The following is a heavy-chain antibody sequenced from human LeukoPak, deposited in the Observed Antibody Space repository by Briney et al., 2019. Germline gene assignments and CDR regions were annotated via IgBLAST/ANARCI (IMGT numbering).Heavy chain of an antibody. J-gene: IGHJ4*02. CDR3: ARDRPTGASRIFVVQ. D-gene: IGHD2-15*01. CDR1: GFTFTTYA. CDR2: MSSGSRYI. V-gene: IGHV3-21*06. Sequence: PGGSLRLSCTASGFTFTTYAMTWVRQAPGKGLEWISSMSSGSRYIYYADSVRGRFTISRDNTRNSLYLAMNNLRAEDTPIYYCARDRPTGASRIFVVQWGQGTPVTVSS.